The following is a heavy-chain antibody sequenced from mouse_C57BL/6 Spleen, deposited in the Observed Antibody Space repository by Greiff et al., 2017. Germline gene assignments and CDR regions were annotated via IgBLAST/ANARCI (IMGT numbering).Heavy chain of an antibody. D-gene: IGHD2-5*01. J-gene: IGHJ2*01. V-gene: IGHV1-15*01. CDR1: GYTFTDYE. CDR2: IDPETGGT. Sequence: VQLQQSGAELVRPGASVTLSCKASGYTFTDYEMHWVQQTPVHGLEWIGAIDPETGGTAYNQKFKGKAILTADKSSSTAYMELRSLTSEDSAVYYCTRDSNYVRDFDYWGQGTTLTVSA. CDR3: TRDSNYVRDFDY.